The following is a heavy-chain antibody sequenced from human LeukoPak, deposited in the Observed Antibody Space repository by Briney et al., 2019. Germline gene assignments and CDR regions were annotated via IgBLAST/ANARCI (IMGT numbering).Heavy chain of an antibody. J-gene: IGHJ5*02. Sequence: SETLSLTCTVSGGSISGYYWSWIRQPPGKGLEWIGYIYYTGSTNYNPSLKSRVIISVDTSKNQFSLKVSSVTAADTAVYYCVRSKSGTYGWFDPWGQGTLVTLSA. CDR2: IYYTGST. CDR3: VRSKSGTYGWFDP. V-gene: IGHV4-59*01. CDR1: GGSISGYY. D-gene: IGHD4-17*01.